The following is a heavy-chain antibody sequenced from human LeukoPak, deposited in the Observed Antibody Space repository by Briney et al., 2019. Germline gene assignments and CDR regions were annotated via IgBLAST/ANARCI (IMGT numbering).Heavy chain of an antibody. CDR1: GGSISSGGYY. D-gene: IGHD5-18*01. Sequence: PSQTLSLTCTVSGGSISSGGYYWSWIRQPPGKGLEWIGEINHSGSTNYNPSLKSRVTISVDTSKNQFSLKLSSVTAADTAVYYCAKGGVRDGYSYGYPGGSRGTNQYYFDYWGQGTLVTVSS. CDR2: INHSGST. J-gene: IGHJ4*02. V-gene: IGHV4-30-2*01. CDR3: AKGGVRDGYSYGYPGGSRGTNQYYFDY.